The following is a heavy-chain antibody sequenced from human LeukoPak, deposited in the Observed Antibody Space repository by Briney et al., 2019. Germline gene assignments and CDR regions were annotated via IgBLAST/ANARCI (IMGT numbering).Heavy chain of an antibody. CDR2: ISGYNVNA. CDR3: ARDRGGTDGIDAFDI. D-gene: IGHD2-15*01. V-gene: IGHV1-18*01. CDR1: GYTFPSYG. J-gene: IGHJ3*02. Sequence: GASVKVSCKASGYTFPSYGISWVRQAPGQGLEWMGWISGYNVNAAYAQRVQGRVTMTKDTSTSTVYMEVRSLRSDDTAVYYCARDRGGTDGIDAFDIWGQGTMVTVSS.